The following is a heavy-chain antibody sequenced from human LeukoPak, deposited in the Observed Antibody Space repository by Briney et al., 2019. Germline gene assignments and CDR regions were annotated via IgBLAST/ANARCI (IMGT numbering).Heavy chain of an antibody. Sequence: PSETLSLTCAVPGYSISNGYQWAWIRQPPGKTLEWIGNIYHSGSAHYNPSLKSRVTISVDTSNNHFSLRLSSVTAADTAVYYCARDPRWLTPDCTSTSCYENYFDPWGQGTLVTVSS. V-gene: IGHV4-38-2*02. J-gene: IGHJ5*02. CDR1: GYSISNGYQ. CDR2: IYHSGSA. CDR3: ARDPRWLTPDCTSTSCYENYFDP. D-gene: IGHD2-2*01.